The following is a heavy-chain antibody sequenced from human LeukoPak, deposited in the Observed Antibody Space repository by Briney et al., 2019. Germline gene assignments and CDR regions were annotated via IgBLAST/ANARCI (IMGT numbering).Heavy chain of an antibody. J-gene: IGHJ4*02. CDR2: ISGSGRYI. CDR3: ATGLEDSNIDY. CDR1: GFTVDANA. Sequence: GGSLRLSCEASGFTVDANAMAWVRQAPGKGLEWVSVISGSGRYIYYGDSVRGRFTISRDNAKNSVLLEINSLRVEDTAVYYCATGLEDSNIDYWGQGTLVTVSS. V-gene: IGHV3-21*01.